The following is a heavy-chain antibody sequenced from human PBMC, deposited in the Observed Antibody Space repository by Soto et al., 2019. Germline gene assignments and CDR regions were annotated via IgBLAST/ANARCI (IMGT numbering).Heavy chain of an antibody. V-gene: IGHV3-21*02. CDR3: AIDQPGDYEFWSNDLNPGYVQL. J-gene: IGHJ1*01. Sequence: EVQLVESGGGLVNPGESLRLSCAASGFTFSAYSLNWVRQAPGKGLEWVSSISVSSSYIYYVDSVKGRFTTSRDDAKNLLHLQIISVRAEDTAVYYCAIDQPGDYEFWSNDLNPGYVQLWGQGTVVTVSS. CDR2: ISVSSSYI. D-gene: IGHD3-3*01. CDR1: GFTFSAYS.